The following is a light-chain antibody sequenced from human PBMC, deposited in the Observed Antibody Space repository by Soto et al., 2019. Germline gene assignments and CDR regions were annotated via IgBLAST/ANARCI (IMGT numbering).Light chain of an antibody. CDR2: DVS. V-gene: IGLV2-14*01. CDR1: SSDVGDYKY. J-gene: IGLJ1*01. CDR3: SSDTSSSAL. Sequence: QSALTQPASVSGSPGQSITISCTGSSSDVGDYKYVSWYQQHPGKAPKLMIYDVSNRPSGVSNRFSGSKSGNTASLTISGLQAEDEADYYCSSDTSSSALFGTGTKVTVL.